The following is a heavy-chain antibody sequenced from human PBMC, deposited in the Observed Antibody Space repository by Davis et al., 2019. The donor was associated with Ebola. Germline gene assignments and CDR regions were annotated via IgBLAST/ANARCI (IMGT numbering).Heavy chain of an antibody. V-gene: IGHV5-51*01. CDR1: GNSFTSYW. D-gene: IGHD1-20*01. J-gene: IGHJ3*02. CDR3: ASLRRTITGMDDAFDI. CDR2: IYTGDSDT. Sequence: GESLKISCKESGNSFTSYWIGWVRQMPGKGLEWMGIIYTGDSDTRYSPSFRGQVTISADKSIKTAYLQWSSLKASDTAMYYCASLRRTITGMDDAFDIWGQGTMVTVSS.